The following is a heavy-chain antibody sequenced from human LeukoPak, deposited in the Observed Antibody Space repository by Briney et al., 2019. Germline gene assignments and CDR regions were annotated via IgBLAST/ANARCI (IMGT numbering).Heavy chain of an antibody. J-gene: IGHJ2*01. CDR1: GGSISSYY. D-gene: IGHD2-21*01. CDR2: IYYSGST. Sequence: SETLSLTCTVSGGSISSYYWSRIRQPPGKGLEWIGYIYYSGSTNYNPSLKSRVTISVDTSKNQFSLKLSSVTAADTAVYYCARARHGGARYWYFDLWGRGTLVTVSS. CDR3: ARARHGGARYWYFDL. V-gene: IGHV4-59*01.